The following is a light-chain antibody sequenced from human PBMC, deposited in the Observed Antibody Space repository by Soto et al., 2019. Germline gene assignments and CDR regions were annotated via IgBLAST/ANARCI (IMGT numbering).Light chain of an antibody. J-gene: IGLJ1*01. Sequence: SALAQPASVSGSPGQSITISCTGTSSDVGAYNSVSWYQQHTHKAPQVIIYKGTQRPSGVSNRFSGSTSGNAASLTISGLQADDEADYFCCSSAPESTYVFGSGTKVTVL. CDR1: SSDVGAYNS. V-gene: IGLV2-23*01. CDR3: CSSAPESTYV. CDR2: KGT.